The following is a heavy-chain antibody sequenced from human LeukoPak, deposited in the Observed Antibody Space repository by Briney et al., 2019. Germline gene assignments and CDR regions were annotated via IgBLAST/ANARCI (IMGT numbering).Heavy chain of an antibody. CDR1: GYTFTSYG. CDR3: ARDWDYDYVWGSYRV. Sequence: SVKVSCKASGYTFTSYGISWVRQAPGQGLEWMGGIIPIFGTANYAQKFQGRVTITADESTSTAYMELSSLRSEDTAVYYCARDWDYDYVWGSYRVWGQGTLVTVSS. J-gene: IGHJ4*02. CDR2: IIPIFGTA. D-gene: IGHD3-16*02. V-gene: IGHV1-69*13.